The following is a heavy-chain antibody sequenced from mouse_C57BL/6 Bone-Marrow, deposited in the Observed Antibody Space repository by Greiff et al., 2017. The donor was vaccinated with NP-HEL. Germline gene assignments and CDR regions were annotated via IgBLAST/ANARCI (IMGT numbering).Heavy chain of an antibody. D-gene: IGHD3-2*02. CDR1: GYTFTSYW. J-gene: IGHJ2*01. V-gene: IGHV1-64*01. CDR3: ARHSSGYFDY. CDR2: IHPNSGST. Sequence: VKLQQPGAELVKPGASVKLSCKASGYTFTSYWMHWVKQRPGQGLEWIGMIHPNSGSTNYNEKFKSKATLTVDKSSSTAYMQLSSLTSEDSAVYYCARHSSGYFDYWGQGTTRTVSS.